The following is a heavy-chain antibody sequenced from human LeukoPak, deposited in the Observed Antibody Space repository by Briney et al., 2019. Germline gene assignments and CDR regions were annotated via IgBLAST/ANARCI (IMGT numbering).Heavy chain of an antibody. V-gene: IGHV3-30*02. CDR3: AKDRGWELKLFDY. J-gene: IGHJ4*02. Sequence: GGSLRLSCAASGFNFSSYGMHWVRQAPGKGLEWVAFIRYGGNNKYYADSVKGRFTISRDNSKNTLYVQMNSLRAEDTAVYYCAKDRGWELKLFDYWGQGTLVTVSS. D-gene: IGHD1-26*01. CDR2: IRYGGNNK. CDR1: GFNFSSYG.